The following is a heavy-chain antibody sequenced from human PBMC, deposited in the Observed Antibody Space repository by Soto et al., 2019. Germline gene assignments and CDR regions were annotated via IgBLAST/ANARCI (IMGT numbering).Heavy chain of an antibody. D-gene: IGHD3-9*01. CDR3: AKDMVGGDVLTGYHVA. CDR2: ITYDGYSK. J-gene: IGHJ5*02. CDR1: GFTFSSYA. V-gene: IGHV3-30*18. Sequence: QMQLVESGGGVVQPGRSLRLSCAASGFTFSSYAMHWVRQAPGKGLEWVAGITYDGYSKYYADSAKGRFTISRDNSKNTVFVQMNSLRADDAAVYYCAKDMVGGDVLTGYHVAWGQGTLVTVSS.